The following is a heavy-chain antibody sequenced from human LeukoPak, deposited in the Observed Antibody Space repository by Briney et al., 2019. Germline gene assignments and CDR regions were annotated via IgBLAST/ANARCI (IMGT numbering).Heavy chain of an antibody. D-gene: IGHD1-26*01. CDR2: IYYSGRT. CDR1: GGSISSYY. V-gene: IGHV4-59*08. CDR3: ARLRGSYGGDAFDI. J-gene: IGHJ3*02. Sequence: SETLSLTCTVSGGSISSYYWSWIRQPPGKGLEWIGYIYYSGRTNYNPSLKSRVTISVDTSKNQFSLKLSSVTAADTAVYYCARLRGSYGGDAFDIWGQGTVVTVSS.